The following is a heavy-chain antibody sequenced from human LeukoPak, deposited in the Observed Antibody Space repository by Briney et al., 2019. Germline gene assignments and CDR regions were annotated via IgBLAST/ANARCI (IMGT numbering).Heavy chain of an antibody. V-gene: IGHV4-39*01. J-gene: IGHJ4*02. D-gene: IGHD3-10*01. CDR2: IHYSGST. CDR3: ARRYAMVRGVIDY. Sequence: PSETLSLTCTVSGGSISSSSYYWGWIRQPPGKGLEWIGSIHYSGSTYYNPSLKSRVTISVDTSKNQFSLKLSSVTAADTAVYYCARRYAMVRGVIDYWGQGTLVTVSS. CDR1: GGSISSSSYY.